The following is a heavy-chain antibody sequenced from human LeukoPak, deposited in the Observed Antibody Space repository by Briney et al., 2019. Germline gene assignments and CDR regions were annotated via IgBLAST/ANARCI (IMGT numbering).Heavy chain of an antibody. CDR3: AVTTVGDFGH. CDR1: GFTFSSYS. V-gene: IGHV3-21*01. Sequence: GGSLRLSCAASGFTFSSYSMNWVRQAPGKGLEWVSSISSSSSYIYYADSVKGRFIISRDNAKNSLYLQMNSLRAEGTAVYYCAVTTVGDFGHWGQGTLVTVSS. J-gene: IGHJ4*02. CDR2: ISSSSSYI. D-gene: IGHD4-23*01.